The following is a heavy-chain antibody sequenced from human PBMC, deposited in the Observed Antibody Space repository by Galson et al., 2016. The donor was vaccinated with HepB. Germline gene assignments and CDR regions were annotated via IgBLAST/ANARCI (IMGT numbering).Heavy chain of an antibody. CDR3: ARAHAVASDYYFDY. D-gene: IGHD6-19*01. Sequence: SVKVSCKASGYTFSSYGISWVRQAPGQGLEWVGWVSAFNGNRNYAQKLQGRVTMTTDTSTSTAYMELRSLRSDDTAVYSCARAHAVASDYYFDYWGQGTLGTVSS. V-gene: IGHV1-18*01. J-gene: IGHJ4*02. CDR2: VSAFNGNR. CDR1: GYTFSSYG.